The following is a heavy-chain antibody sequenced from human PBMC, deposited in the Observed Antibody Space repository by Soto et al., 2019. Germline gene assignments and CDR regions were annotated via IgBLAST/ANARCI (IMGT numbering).Heavy chain of an antibody. CDR1: GFTFGDYA. J-gene: IGHJ6*02. Sequence: GSLRLSCTASGFTFGDYAMSWFRQAPGKGLEWVGFIRSKAYGGTTEYAASVKGRFTISRDDSKSIAYLQMNSLKTEDTAVYYCTRDEYIASFRWNYYYYGMDVWGQGTTVTVSS. D-gene: IGHD6-13*01. V-gene: IGHV3-49*03. CDR2: IRSKAYGGTT. CDR3: TRDEYIASFRWNYYYYGMDV.